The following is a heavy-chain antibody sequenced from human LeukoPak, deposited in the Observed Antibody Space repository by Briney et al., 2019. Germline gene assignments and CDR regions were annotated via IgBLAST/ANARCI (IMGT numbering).Heavy chain of an antibody. CDR3: ARVGEGKYQLLKGFDY. CDR2: INPNSGNT. CDR1: GYTFTGYY. D-gene: IGHD2-2*01. V-gene: IGHV1-8*03. J-gene: IGHJ4*02. Sequence: ASVKVSCKASGYTFTGYYMHWVRQAPGQGLEWMGWINPNSGNTGYAQKFQGRVTITRNTSISTAYMELSSLRSEDTAVYYCARVGEGKYQLLKGFDYWGQGTLVTVSS.